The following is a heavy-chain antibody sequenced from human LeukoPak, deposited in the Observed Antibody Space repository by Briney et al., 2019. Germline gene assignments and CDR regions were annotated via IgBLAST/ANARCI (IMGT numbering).Heavy chain of an antibody. J-gene: IGHJ4*02. Sequence: GGSLRLSCAASGFTFSSYGMHWVRQAPGKGLEWVAFIRYDGSNKYYADSVKGRFTISRDNSKNTLYLQMNSLRAEDTAVYYCAKDTDYDSSGYYVDWGQGTLVTVSS. CDR1: GFTFSSYG. V-gene: IGHV3-30*02. CDR3: AKDTDYDSSGYYVD. D-gene: IGHD3-22*01. CDR2: IRYDGSNK.